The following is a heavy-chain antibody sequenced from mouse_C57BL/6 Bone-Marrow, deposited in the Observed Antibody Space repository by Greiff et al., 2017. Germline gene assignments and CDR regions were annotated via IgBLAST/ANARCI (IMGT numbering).Heavy chain of an antibody. CDR1: GFNIKDDY. Sequence: VQLKESGAELVRPGASVKLSCTASGFNIKDDYMHWVKQRPEQGLEWIGWIDPENGDTEYASKFQGKATITADTSSNTAYLQLSSLTSEDTAVYYCTCDPLWLPDYWGQGTTLTVSS. J-gene: IGHJ2*01. D-gene: IGHD2-2*01. CDR3: TCDPLWLPDY. CDR2: IDPENGDT. V-gene: IGHV14-4*01.